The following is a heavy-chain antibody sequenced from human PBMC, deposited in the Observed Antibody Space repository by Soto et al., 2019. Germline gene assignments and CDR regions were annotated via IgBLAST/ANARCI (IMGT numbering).Heavy chain of an antibody. CDR1: VFTFPNYA. CDR2: IGGSGST. V-gene: IGHV3-23*01. Sequence: GSLRLSGVGSVFTFPNYAMTWVRQAPGKGLEWVSAIGGSGSTYYADSVESRFTISRDNSKNTVFLQMNSLRAEDAALYYCAKAMAVLPSYFDSWGQGILVTVSS. D-gene: IGHD6-19*01. J-gene: IGHJ4*02. CDR3: AKAMAVLPSYFDS.